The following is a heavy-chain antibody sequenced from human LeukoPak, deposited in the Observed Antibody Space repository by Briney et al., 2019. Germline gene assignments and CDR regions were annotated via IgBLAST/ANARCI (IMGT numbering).Heavy chain of an antibody. V-gene: IGHV3-15*01. D-gene: IGHD4-17*01. CDR3: PTDYGEKFIFDY. CDR2: IKSKTDGGTT. CDR1: GFTFSNAW. Sequence: KPGGSLRLSCAASGFTFSNAWMSWVRQALGKGLEWVGRIKSKTDGGTTDYAAPVKGRFTISRDDSKNTLYLQMNSLKTEDTAVYYCPTDYGEKFIFDYWGQGTLVTVSS. J-gene: IGHJ4*02.